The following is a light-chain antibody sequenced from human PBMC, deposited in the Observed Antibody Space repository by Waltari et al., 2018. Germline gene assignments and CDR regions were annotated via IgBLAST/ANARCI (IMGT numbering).Light chain of an antibody. V-gene: IGLV2-14*01. CDR1: DSDVGAYAL. J-gene: IGLJ1*01. Sequence: QSALTQPASVSGSPGQSITISCSGTDSDVGAYALVSWYQQNPGNAPTLIIYEVSNRPSGISNRFPASKSGNTASLTISGLQAEDEADYYCSSYTTSSAPGVFGTGTRVTVL. CDR3: SSYTTSSAPGV. CDR2: EVS.